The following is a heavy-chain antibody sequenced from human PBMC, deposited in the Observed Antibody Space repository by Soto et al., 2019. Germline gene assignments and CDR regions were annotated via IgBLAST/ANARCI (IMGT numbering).Heavy chain of an antibody. CDR1: GGTFSSYT. V-gene: IGHV1-69*02. CDR2: ISPILGIP. J-gene: IGHJ6*03. D-gene: IGHD3-10*01. CDR3: ASFFGSYYMDV. Sequence: QVQLVQSGAEVKKPGSSVKVSCKASGGTFSSYTISWVRQAPGQGLEWMGRISPILGIPNYAQKYQGRVTITADKSKSIAYLELSSLISVDTAVYYCASFFGSYYMDVWGQGTTVTVSS.